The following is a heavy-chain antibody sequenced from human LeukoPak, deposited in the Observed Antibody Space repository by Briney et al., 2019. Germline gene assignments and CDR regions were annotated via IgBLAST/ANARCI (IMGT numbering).Heavy chain of an antibody. CDR1: GGSISSSSYY. V-gene: IGHV4-39*01. Sequence: SETLSLTCTVSGGSISSSSYYWGWIRQPPGKGLEWIGSIYYSGSTYYNPSLKSRVTISVDTSKDQFSLKLNSVTAADTAVYYCASRYYDSSGLDYWGQGTLVTVSS. J-gene: IGHJ4*02. CDR2: IYYSGST. CDR3: ASRYYDSSGLDY. D-gene: IGHD3-22*01.